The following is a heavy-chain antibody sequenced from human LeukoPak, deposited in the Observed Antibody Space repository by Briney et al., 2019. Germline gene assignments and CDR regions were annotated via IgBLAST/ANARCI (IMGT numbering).Heavy chain of an antibody. CDR3: ARVPCSSTSCLYYYYYMDV. CDR1: GGTFSSYA. J-gene: IGHJ6*03. CDR2: IIPIFGTA. D-gene: IGHD2-2*01. Sequence: KVSCKASGGTFSSYAISWVRQAPGQGLEWMGGIIPIFGTANYAQKFQGRVTITADESTSTAYMELSSLRSEDTAVYYCARVPCSSTSCLYYYYYMDVWGKGTTVTVSS. V-gene: IGHV1-69*01.